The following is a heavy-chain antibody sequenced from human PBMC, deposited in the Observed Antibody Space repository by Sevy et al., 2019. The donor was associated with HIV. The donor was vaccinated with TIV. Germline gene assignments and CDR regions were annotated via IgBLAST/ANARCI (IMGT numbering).Heavy chain of an antibody. Sequence: GGSLRLSCAASGFTFSSFAMSWVRQTPGKGLEWVSGLNGSGGRTYYPDSVKGRFTISRDNSKNTLYLQMNSLRAEDMAVYYCAKDTDSGSYLNDAFDIWGQGTMVTVS. D-gene: IGHD1-26*01. J-gene: IGHJ3*02. V-gene: IGHV3-23*01. CDR2: LNGSGGRT. CDR1: GFTFSSFA. CDR3: AKDTDSGSYLNDAFDI.